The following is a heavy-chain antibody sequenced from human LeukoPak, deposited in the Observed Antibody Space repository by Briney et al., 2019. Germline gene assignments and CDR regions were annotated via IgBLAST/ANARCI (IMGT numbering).Heavy chain of an antibody. Sequence: PGGSLRLSCAASGVTFSNYYMHWVRQTPGKGLVCVSRINSDGGATTYADSVKGRFTISRDNSKNTLYLQMNSLRAEDTAVYYCTSPGYCSGSICYSGYFQHWGQGTLVTVSS. J-gene: IGHJ1*01. D-gene: IGHD2-15*01. CDR2: INSDGGAT. CDR3: TSPGYCSGSICYSGYFQH. CDR1: GVTFSNYY. V-gene: IGHV3-74*01.